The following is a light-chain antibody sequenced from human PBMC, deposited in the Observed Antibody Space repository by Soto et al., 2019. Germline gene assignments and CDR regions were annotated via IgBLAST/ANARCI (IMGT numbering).Light chain of an antibody. CDR2: WAS. J-gene: IGKJ2*01. V-gene: IGKV4-1*01. Sequence: DIVMTQAPDSLAVSLGERATINCKSSQSVFYSSNNQHYLSCYQQKPGQPPKLLIYWASTRESGVPHRFSGSGSGKDFTLTVSSLQAEDVAVYYCQHYYSTPYTFGQGTKLEIK. CDR3: QHYYSTPYT. CDR1: QSVFYSSNNQHY.